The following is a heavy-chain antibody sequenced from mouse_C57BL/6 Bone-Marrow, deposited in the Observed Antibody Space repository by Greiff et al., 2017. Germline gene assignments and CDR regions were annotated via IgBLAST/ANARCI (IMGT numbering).Heavy chain of an antibody. CDR3: AKHHYYGISPDV. D-gene: IGHD1-1*01. V-gene: IGHV5-2*01. CDR1: EYEFPSHD. J-gene: IGHJ1*03. Sequence: EVQVVESGGGLVQPGESLKLSCESNEYEFPSHDMSWVRKTPEKRLELVAAINSEGGSTYYPDNMERRFIISIDNTKKTLYLLMSSLSSENTALYYCAKHHYYGISPDVWGTGTTVTVSS. CDR2: INSEGGST.